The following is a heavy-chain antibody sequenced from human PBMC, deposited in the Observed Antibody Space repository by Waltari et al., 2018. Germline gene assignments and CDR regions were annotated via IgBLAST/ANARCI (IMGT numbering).Heavy chain of an antibody. J-gene: IGHJ6*02. CDR1: GFTVSSNY. Sequence: EVQLVESGGGLIQPGGSLRLSCAASGFTVSSNYMSWVRQAPGKGLEWVSVIYSGGSTYYADSVKGRFTISRDNSKNTLYLQMNSLRAEDTAVYYCARGTHYYYYGMDVWGQGTTVTVSS. V-gene: IGHV3-53*01. D-gene: IGHD3-10*01. CDR2: IYSGGST. CDR3: ARGTHYYYYGMDV.